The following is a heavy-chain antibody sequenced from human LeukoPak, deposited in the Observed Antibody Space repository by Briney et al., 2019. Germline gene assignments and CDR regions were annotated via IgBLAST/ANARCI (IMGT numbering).Heavy chain of an antibody. CDR2: IYSGGST. D-gene: IGHD3-10*01. J-gene: IGHJ6*02. CDR3: ARDLGYGSGIYYYYGMDV. CDR1: GFTVSSNY. Sequence: PGGSLRLSCAASGFTVSSNYMSWVRQAPGKGLEWVSVIYSGGSTYYADSVKGRFTISRHNSKNTLYPQMNSLRAEDTAVYYCARDLGYGSGIYYYYGMDVWGQGTTVTVSS. V-gene: IGHV3-53*04.